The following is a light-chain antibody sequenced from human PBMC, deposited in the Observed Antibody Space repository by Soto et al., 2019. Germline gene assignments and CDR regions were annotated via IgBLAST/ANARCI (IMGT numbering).Light chain of an antibody. J-gene: IGLJ1*01. Sequence: GQSITISCTGTSSDVGGYNYVSWYQQHPGKAPKLMIYEVNNRPSGVSNRFSGSKSDNTASLTISGLQGDDEADYYCSSYTSNSTLVFGIGTKLTVL. CDR3: SSYTSNSTLV. V-gene: IGLV2-14*01. CDR2: EVN. CDR1: SSDVGGYNY.